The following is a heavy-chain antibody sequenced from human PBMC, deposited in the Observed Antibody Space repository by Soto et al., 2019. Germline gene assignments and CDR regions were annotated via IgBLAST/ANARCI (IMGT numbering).Heavy chain of an antibody. CDR3: ARDVSGDYNWYFDL. D-gene: IGHD4-17*01. CDR1: GFTFSSYA. CDR2: ISYDGSNK. Sequence: QVQLVESGGGVVQPGRSLRLSCAASGFTFSSYAMHWVRQAPGKGLEWVAVISYDGSNKYYADSVKGRFTISRDNSKNTLYLQMNSLRDEDTAVYYCARDVSGDYNWYFDLWGRGTLVTVSS. J-gene: IGHJ2*01. V-gene: IGHV3-30-3*01.